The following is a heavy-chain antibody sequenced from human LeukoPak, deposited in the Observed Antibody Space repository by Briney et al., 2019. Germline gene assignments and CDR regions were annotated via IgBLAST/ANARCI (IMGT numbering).Heavy chain of an antibody. J-gene: IGHJ4*02. V-gene: IGHV1-69*04. CDR1: GGTFSSYA. CDR2: IIPILGIA. CDR3: ARAEWDTAMAVDY. D-gene: IGHD5-18*01. Sequence: ASVKVSCKASGGTFSSYAISWVRQASGQGLEWMGRIIPILGIANYAQKFQGRVTITADKSTSTAYMELSSLRSEDTAVYYCARAEWDTAMAVDYWGQGTLVTVSS.